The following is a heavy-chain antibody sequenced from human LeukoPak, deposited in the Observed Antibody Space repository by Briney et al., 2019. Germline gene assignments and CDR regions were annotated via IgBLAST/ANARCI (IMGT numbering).Heavy chain of an antibody. CDR3: ANLAPVRFFGLERKPQNWFDP. CDR1: GFTFSSYA. Sequence: GGSLRLSCAASGFTFSSYAMSWVRQAPGKGLEWVSAISGSGGSTYYADSVKGRFTISRDNSKNTLYLQMNSLRAQDTAVHYCANLAPVRFFGLERKPQNWFDPWGQGTLVTVSS. V-gene: IGHV3-23*01. J-gene: IGHJ5*02. CDR2: ISGSGGST. D-gene: IGHD4-17*01.